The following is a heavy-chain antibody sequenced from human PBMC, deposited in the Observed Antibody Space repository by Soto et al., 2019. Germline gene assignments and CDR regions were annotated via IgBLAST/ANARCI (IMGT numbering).Heavy chain of an antibody. Sequence: LSLTCAVSGVSIRSGGYSWNWVRQPPGKGLEWIGFIYYDGSTDYSPSLRSRVTISLDRSNNQFFLRLTSVTAADTAVYYCVCDRAAGGDFTLGAFDIWGHGTPVTVSS. D-gene: IGHD2-21*01. CDR2: IYYDGST. V-gene: IGHV4-30-2*01. CDR1: GVSIRSGGYS. J-gene: IGHJ3*02. CDR3: VCDRAAGGDFTLGAFDI.